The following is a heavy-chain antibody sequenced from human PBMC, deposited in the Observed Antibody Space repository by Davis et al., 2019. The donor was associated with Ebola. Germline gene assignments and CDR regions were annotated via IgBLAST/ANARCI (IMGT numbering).Heavy chain of an antibody. D-gene: IGHD1-26*01. CDR1: GFTFSNVW. CDR2: IKSKTDGGTT. Sequence: GESLKISCAASGFTFSNVWMNWVRQAPGKGLEWVGRIKSKTDGGTTDYAAPVKGRFTISRDDSKNTLYLQMNSLRAEDTAVYYCARVGYSGSLIDYWGQGTLVTVSS. CDR3: ARVGYSGSLIDY. V-gene: IGHV3-15*07. J-gene: IGHJ4*02.